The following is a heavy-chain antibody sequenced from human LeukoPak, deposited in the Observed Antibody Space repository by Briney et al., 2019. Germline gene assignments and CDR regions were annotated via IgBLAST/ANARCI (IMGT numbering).Heavy chain of an antibody. Sequence: GASVKVSCKASGYTFTSYDINWVRQATGQGLEWMGWMNSNSGNTGYAQKFQGRVTMTRNTSISTAYMELSSLRSEDTAVYYCARVQFRYYYYYGMDVWGQGTTVTVSS. J-gene: IGHJ6*02. CDR2: MNSNSGNT. CDR3: ARVQFRYYYYYGMDV. CDR1: GYTFTSYD. V-gene: IGHV1-8*01.